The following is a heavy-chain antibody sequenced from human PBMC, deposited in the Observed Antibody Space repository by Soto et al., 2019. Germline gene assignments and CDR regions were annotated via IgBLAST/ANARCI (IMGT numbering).Heavy chain of an antibody. V-gene: IGHV1-3*05. CDR1: GYTFTTYP. D-gene: IGHD2-15*01. J-gene: IGHJ5*02. CDR3: AADRGGYCSGGSCTEAWFDP. Sequence: QVQLVRSGAEEKKPGASVKVSCKASGYTFTTYPMNWLRQAPGQRPEWMGWINVGNGGTKYALKFQGRDSITRDTCPSTAYMQLSRLRSDDTAVYYCAADRGGYCSGGSCTEAWFDPWGQGTLVTVTS. CDR2: INVGNGGT.